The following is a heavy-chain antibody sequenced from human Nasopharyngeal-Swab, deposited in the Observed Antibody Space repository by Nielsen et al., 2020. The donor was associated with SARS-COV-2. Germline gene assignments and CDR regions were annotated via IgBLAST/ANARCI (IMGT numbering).Heavy chain of an antibody. D-gene: IGHD3-16*01. CDR2: IRGKDYGGTT. J-gene: IGHJ3*02. CDR1: GFTFGDYV. Sequence: GGSLRLSSTASGFTFGDYVMTWVRQAPGQGLEWVGYIRGKDYGGTTEYAASVKGRFTISRDDSKSIAYLQMNNVKTEDTAVYYCVRDKSRGADAFDIWGQGALVTVSS. V-gene: IGHV3-49*04. CDR3: VRDKSRGADAFDI.